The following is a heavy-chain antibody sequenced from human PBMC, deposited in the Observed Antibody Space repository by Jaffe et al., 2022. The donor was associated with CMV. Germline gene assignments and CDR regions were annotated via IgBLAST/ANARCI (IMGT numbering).Heavy chain of an antibody. Sequence: EVQLVESGGGLVKPGGSLRLSCAASGFTFSSYSMNWVRQAPGKGLEWVSSISSSSSYIYYADSVKGRFTISRDNAKNSLYLQMNSLRAEDTAVYYCARAPGIASYYYYGMDVWGQGTTVTVSS. CDR3: ARAPGIASYYYYGMDV. CDR2: ISSSSSYI. D-gene: IGHD6-13*01. V-gene: IGHV3-21*01. J-gene: IGHJ6*02. CDR1: GFTFSSYS.